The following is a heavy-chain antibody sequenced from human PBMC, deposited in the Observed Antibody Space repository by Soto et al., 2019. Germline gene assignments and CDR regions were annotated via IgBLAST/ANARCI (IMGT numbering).Heavy chain of an antibody. D-gene: IGHD3-10*01. CDR3: ARVAYYYGSGSPTYGMDV. CDR2: IYHSGST. Sequence: PSETLSLTCAVYGGSFSGYYWSWIRQPPGKGLEWIGEIYHSGSTNYNPSLKSRVTISVDKSKNQFSLKLSSVTAADTAVYYCARVAYYYGSGSPTYGMDVWGQGTTVTVSS. V-gene: IGHV4-34*01. J-gene: IGHJ6*02. CDR1: GGSFSGYY.